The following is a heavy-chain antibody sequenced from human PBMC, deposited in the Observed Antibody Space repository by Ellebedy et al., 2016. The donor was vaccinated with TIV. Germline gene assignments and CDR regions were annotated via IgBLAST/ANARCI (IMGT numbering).Heavy chain of an antibody. CDR2: SRNKANGYST. J-gene: IGHJ3*02. V-gene: IGHV3-72*01. D-gene: IGHD3-22*01. CDR1: GFTFSNYV. Sequence: PGGSLRLSCAASGFTFSNYVMSWVRQAPGKGLEWVGRSRNKANGYSTDYAASVKGRFSISRDNSKNSLYLQMNSLRTEDTAVYYCARPDYPDSRGFDSFHIWGQGTMVTVS. CDR3: ARPDYPDSRGFDSFHI.